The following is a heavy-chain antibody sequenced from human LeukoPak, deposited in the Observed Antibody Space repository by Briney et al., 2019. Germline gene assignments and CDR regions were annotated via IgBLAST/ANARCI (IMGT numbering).Heavy chain of an antibody. CDR2: IYYSGST. D-gene: IGHD3-22*01. V-gene: IGHV4-39*07. CDR1: GGSISSSSYY. Sequence: PSETLSLTCTVSGGSISSSSYYWGWIRQPPGKGLEWIGSIYYSGSTYYNPSLKSRVTISGDTSKNQFSLKLSSVTAADTAVYYCARGRPLSYYYDEGYYFDYWGQGTLVTVSS. J-gene: IGHJ4*02. CDR3: ARGRPLSYYYDEGYYFDY.